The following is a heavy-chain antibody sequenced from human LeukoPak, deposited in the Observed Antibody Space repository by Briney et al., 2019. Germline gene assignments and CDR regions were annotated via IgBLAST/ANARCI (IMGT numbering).Heavy chain of an antibody. V-gene: IGHV3-7*01. D-gene: IGHD1-14*01. CDR3: ARRGNLARAFFDY. CDR1: GFTFSSYA. CDR2: IKEDGSQE. Sequence: PGGSLRLSCAASGFTFSSYAMSWVRQAPGKGLEWVANIKEDGSQEHYVDSVKGRFTISRDNAKNSLYLQMNSLRAEDTAIYFCARRGNLARAFFDYWGQGTLVIVSS. J-gene: IGHJ4*02.